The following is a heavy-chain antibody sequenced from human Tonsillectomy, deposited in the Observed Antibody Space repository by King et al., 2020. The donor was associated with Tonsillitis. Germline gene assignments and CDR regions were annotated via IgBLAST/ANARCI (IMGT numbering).Heavy chain of an antibody. Sequence: GQLVQSGAEVKKPGASVKVSCKASGYTFTSYYMHWVRQAPGQGLEWMGIINTSGGSTSYAQKFQGRVTMTRDTTTSIVYMELSRLRSENTAVSYCARDQSIVVVTADAFDIWGQGTMVTVSS. J-gene: IGHJ3*02. D-gene: IGHD2-21*02. CDR3: ARDQSIVVVTADAFDI. CDR2: INTSGGST. CDR1: GYTFTSYY. V-gene: IGHV1-46*01.